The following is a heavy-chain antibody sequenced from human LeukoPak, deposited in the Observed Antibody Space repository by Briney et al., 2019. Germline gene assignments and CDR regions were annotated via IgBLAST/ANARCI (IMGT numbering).Heavy chain of an antibody. CDR3: ARDRDLWSGYYPFDY. Sequence: GASVKVSCKASGYTFTSYDINWVRQATGQGLEWMGWMNPNSGNTGYAQKFQGRVTMTRDTPISTAYMELSRLRSDDTAVYYCARDRDLWSGYYPFDYWGQGTLVTVSS. V-gene: IGHV1-8*02. CDR1: GYTFTSYD. CDR2: MNPNSGNT. J-gene: IGHJ4*02. D-gene: IGHD3-3*01.